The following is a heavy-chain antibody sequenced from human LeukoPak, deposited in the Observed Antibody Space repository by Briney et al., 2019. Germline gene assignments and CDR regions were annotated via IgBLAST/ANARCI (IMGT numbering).Heavy chain of an antibody. CDR3: AELGITMIGGV. CDR2: IKQDGSEK. J-gene: IGHJ6*04. Sequence: GGSLRLSCAASGFTFSSYWMSWVRQAPGKGLEWVANIKQDGSEKYYVDSVKGRFTISRDNAKNSLYLQMNGLRAEDTAVYYCAELGITMIGGVWGKGTTVTISS. CDR1: GFTFSSYW. V-gene: IGHV3-7*01. D-gene: IGHD3-10*02.